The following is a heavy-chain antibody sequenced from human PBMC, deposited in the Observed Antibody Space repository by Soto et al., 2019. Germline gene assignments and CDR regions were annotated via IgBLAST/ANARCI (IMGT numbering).Heavy chain of an antibody. J-gene: IGHJ4*02. CDR3: ARAARIAVAGTYYFDY. D-gene: IGHD6-19*01. CDR1: GYTFTSYG. CDR2: ISAYNGNT. V-gene: IGHV1-18*01. Sequence: QVQLVQSGAEVKKPGASVKVSCKASGYTFTSYGISWVRQAPGQGLEWMGWISAYNGNTNYAQKPQGRVTMTTDTSTSTADMELRSLRSDDTAVYYCARAARIAVAGTYYFDYWGQGTLVTVSS.